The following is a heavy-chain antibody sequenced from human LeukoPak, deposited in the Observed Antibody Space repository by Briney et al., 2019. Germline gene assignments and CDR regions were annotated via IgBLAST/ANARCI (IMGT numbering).Heavy chain of an antibody. CDR3: ARDVTYYYDSSGYPKEYYFDY. J-gene: IGHJ4*02. D-gene: IGHD3-22*01. V-gene: IGHV3-21*01. CDR2: ISSSSSYI. CDR1: GFTFSSYS. Sequence: GGSLRLSCAASGFTFSSYSMNWVRQAPGKGLEWVSSISSSSSYIYYADSVKGRFTISRDNAKNSLYLQMNSLRAEDTAVYYCARDVTYYYDSSGYPKEYYFDYWGQGTLVTVSS.